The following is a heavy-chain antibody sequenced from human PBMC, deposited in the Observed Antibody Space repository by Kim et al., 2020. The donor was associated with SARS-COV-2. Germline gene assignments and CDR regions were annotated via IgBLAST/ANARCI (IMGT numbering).Heavy chain of an antibody. Sequence: SETLSLTCTLSGGSTTGVYWTWIRQAPGKGLEWLGYIYYNANTKYNHSLKSRVSISLHTAQNQFSLKVTSENPADTADYYCSRGAVDAPIRLDHWGHGAL. CDR1: GGSTTGVY. D-gene: IGHD6-19*01. CDR2: IYYNANT. J-gene: IGHJ4*01. CDR3: SRGAVDAPIRLDH. V-gene: IGHV4-59*01.